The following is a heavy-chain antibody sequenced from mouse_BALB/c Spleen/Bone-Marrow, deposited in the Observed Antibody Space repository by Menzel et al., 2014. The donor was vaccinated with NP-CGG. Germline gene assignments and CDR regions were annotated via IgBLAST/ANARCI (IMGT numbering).Heavy chain of an antibody. V-gene: IGHV1S81*02. Sequence: QVQLKQSGAELVKPGASVKLSCKASGYTFTSYWMHWVKQRPGQGLEWIGEINPSNGRTNYNEKFKSKATLTVDKSSSTAYMQLSSLTSEDSAVYYCARGDGIAWFAYWGQGTLVTVSA. D-gene: IGHD1-2*01. CDR1: GYTFTSYW. CDR2: INPSNGRT. J-gene: IGHJ3*01. CDR3: ARGDGIAWFAY.